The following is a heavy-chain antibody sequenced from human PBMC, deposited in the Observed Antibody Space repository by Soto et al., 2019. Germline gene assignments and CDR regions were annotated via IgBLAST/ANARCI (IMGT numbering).Heavy chain of an antibody. CDR2: IKQDGSEK. V-gene: IGHV3-7*03. J-gene: IGHJ6*02. D-gene: IGHD6-13*01. CDR3: ARTYSSSWYVPYYYYYYGMDV. Sequence: PGGSLRLSCAASGFTFSSYWMSWVRQAPGKGLEWVANIKQDGSEKYYVDSVKGRFTISRDNAKNSLYLQMNSLRAEDTAVYYCARTYSSSWYVPYYYYYYGMDVWGQGTTVTVSS. CDR1: GFTFSSYW.